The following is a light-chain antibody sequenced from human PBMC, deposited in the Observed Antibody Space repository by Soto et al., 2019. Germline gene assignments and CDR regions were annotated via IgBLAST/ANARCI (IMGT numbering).Light chain of an antibody. J-gene: IGLJ2*01. Sequence: QSVLTQPASVSGSPGQSITISCTGTSSDVGAYNYVSWYQQYPGKAPKLMIFEVSDRPSGVSNRFSGSKSSNTASLTISGLQAEDEADYYCSSYTTNNTLVFGGGTQLTVL. V-gene: IGLV2-14*01. CDR2: EVS. CDR3: SSYTTNNTLV. CDR1: SSDVGAYNY.